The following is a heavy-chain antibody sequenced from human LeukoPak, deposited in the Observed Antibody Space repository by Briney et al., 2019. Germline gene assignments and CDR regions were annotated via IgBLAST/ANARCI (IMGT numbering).Heavy chain of an antibody. V-gene: IGHV1-69*06. CDR3: ARGRITMVRGALLEYYYGMDV. J-gene: IGHJ6*04. CDR2: IIPICGKT. D-gene: IGHD3-10*01. CDR1: GGTFSSYA. Sequence: WASVKLSRKASGGTFSSYAISWVRQAPGQGLEWMGGIIPICGKTNYAQKFQGRVTITADKSKSTAYMELSSLRSEDTAVYYCARGRITMVRGALLEYYYGMDVWGKGTTVTVPS.